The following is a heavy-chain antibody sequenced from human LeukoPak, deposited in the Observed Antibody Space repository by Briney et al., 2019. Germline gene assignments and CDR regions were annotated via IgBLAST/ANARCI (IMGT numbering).Heavy chain of an antibody. CDR1: GGSISSYY. CDR2: IYTSGST. J-gene: IGHJ4*02. V-gene: IGHV4-4*07. CDR3: ARQNSGSYREFDY. Sequence: SETLSLTCTVSGGSISSYYWSWVRQPAGKGLEWIGRIYTSGSTNYNASLKSRVSMSVDTSKNQFSLKLSSVTAADTAVFYCARQNSGSYREFDYWGQGTLVTVSS. D-gene: IGHD1-26*01.